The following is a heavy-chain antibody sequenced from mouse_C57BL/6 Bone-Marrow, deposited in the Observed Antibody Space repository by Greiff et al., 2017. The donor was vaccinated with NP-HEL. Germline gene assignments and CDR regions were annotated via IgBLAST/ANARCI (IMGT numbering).Heavy chain of an antibody. J-gene: IGHJ4*01. V-gene: IGHV1-55*01. CDR3: ASGHGSSDRDYAMDY. Sequence: VQLQQPGAELVKPGASVKMSCTASGYTFTSYWITWVKQRPGQGLEWIGDIYHGSGSTNYNEKFKSKATLTVDTSSSTAYMQLSSLTSEDSAVYYCASGHGSSDRDYAMDYWGQGTSVTVSS. CDR1: GYTFTSYW. CDR2: IYHGSGST. D-gene: IGHD1-1*01.